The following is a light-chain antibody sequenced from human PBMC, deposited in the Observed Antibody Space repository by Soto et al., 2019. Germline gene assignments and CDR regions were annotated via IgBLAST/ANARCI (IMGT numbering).Light chain of an antibody. Sequence: DIVMTQSPDSLAVSLGERATINCKSSQSVLYSSNNKNYLAWYQQKPGQPPKLLIYWASTRESWVPDRFSGSVSGTDFTRTISSLQAEDVAVYYCQQYYSTPYTFGQGTKLEIK. V-gene: IGKV4-1*01. J-gene: IGKJ2*01. CDR3: QQYYSTPYT. CDR2: WAS. CDR1: QSVLYSSNNKNY.